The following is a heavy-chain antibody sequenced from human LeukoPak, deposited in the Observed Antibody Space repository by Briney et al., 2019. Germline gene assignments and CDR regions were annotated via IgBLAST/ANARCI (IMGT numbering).Heavy chain of an antibody. CDR2: INSDGSST. D-gene: IGHD2-2*01. Sequence: GGSLRLSCAASGFTFSSYWMHWVRQAPGTGLVWVSRINSDGSSTSYADSVKGRFTISRDNAKNTLYLQMNSLRAEDTAVYYCARGYCSSTSCLKGAWFDPWGQGTLVTVSS. CDR3: ARGYCSSTSCLKGAWFDP. V-gene: IGHV3-74*01. CDR1: GFTFSSYW. J-gene: IGHJ5*02.